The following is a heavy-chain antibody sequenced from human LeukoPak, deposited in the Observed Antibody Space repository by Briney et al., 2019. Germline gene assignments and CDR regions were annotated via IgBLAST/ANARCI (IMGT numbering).Heavy chain of an antibody. D-gene: IGHD3-22*01. J-gene: IGHJ4*02. Sequence: GGSLRLSCAASGFTFSSYSMNWVRQAPGKGLEWVSYISSSSSTIYYADSVKGRFTISRDNAKNSLYLQMSSLRAEDTAVYYCARINYYDSSAQLEDYWGQGTLVTVSS. CDR3: ARINYYDSSAQLEDY. CDR2: ISSSSSTI. V-gene: IGHV3-48*01. CDR1: GFTFSSYS.